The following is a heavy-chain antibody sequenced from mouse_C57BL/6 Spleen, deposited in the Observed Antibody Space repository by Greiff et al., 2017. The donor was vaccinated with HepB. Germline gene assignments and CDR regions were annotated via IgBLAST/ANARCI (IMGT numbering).Heavy chain of an antibody. CDR3: ADWREEYEATGPRNSFDH. CDR1: GYTFTSYG. J-gene: IGHJ2*01. CDR2: IYPRSGNT. V-gene: IGHV1-81*01. Sequence: VQLQQSGAELARPGASVKLSCKASGYTFTSYGISWVKQRTGQGLEWIGEIYPRSGNTYYNEKFKGKATLTADKSSSTAYMEVRSLTSEDSAVYFWADWREEYEATGPRNSFDHRGQGNTPPGS. D-gene: IGHD5-2*01.